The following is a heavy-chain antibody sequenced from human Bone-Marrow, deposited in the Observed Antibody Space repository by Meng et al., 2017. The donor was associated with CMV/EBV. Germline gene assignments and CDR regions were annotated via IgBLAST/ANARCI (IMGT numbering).Heavy chain of an antibody. CDR1: GYTFTSYG. CDR2: ISAYNGNT. CDR3: AVTYYYDSSGYYSFDY. V-gene: IGHV1-18*01. Sequence: QVQWVQSGAEVKKPGALVKVSCKASGYTFTSYGISWVRQAPGQGLEWMGWISAYNGNTNYAQKLQGRVTMTTDTSTSTAYMELRSLRSDDTAVYYCAVTYYYDSSGYYSFDYWGQGTLVTVSS. J-gene: IGHJ4*02. D-gene: IGHD3-22*01.